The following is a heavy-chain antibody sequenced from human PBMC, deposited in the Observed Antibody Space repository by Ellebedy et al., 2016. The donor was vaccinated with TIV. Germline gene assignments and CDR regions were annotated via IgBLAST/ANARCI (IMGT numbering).Heavy chain of an antibody. Sequence: PGGSLRLSCAASGLTVSSNYLSWVRQALGKGLEWVSVIYSGGSTYYADSVRGRFSISRDNSKNTLYLQMDSLRVEDTAIYFCASQGAPGTRHFDYWGQGTLVTVSS. CDR3: ASQGAPGTRHFDY. D-gene: IGHD6-13*01. J-gene: IGHJ4*02. CDR1: GLTVSSNY. V-gene: IGHV3-53*01. CDR2: IYSGGST.